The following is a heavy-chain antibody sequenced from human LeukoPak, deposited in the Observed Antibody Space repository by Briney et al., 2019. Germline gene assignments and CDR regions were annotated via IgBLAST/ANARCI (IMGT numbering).Heavy chain of an antibody. J-gene: IGHJ5*02. Sequence: GGSLRLSCAASGFTFSSYTMNWVRQAPGKGLEWVSSISTNSYISYTDSVKGRFTISRDNAKNSLYLQMNSLRVEDTAVYYCAKTPRPSGPFDPWGQGTLVTVSS. D-gene: IGHD4-23*01. CDR3: AKTPRPSGPFDP. CDR1: GFTFSSYT. CDR2: ISTNSYI. V-gene: IGHV3-21*01.